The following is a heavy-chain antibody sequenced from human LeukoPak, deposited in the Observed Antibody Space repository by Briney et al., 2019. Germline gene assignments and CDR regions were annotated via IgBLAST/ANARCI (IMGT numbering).Heavy chain of an antibody. CDR1: GFTFSSYS. CDR2: ISRSSSYI. V-gene: IGHV3-21*01. D-gene: IGHD1-26*01. CDR3: ARKKVGATTRYAFDI. J-gene: IGHJ3*02. Sequence: GGSLRLSCAASGFTFSSYSMNWVRQAPGKGLEWVSSISRSSSYIYYADSVKGRFTISRDNAKNSLYLQMNSLRAEDTAVYYCARKKVGATTRYAFDIWGQGTMVTVSS.